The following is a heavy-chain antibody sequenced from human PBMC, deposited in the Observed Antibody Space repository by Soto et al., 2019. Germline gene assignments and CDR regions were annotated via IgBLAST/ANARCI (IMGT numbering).Heavy chain of an antibody. J-gene: IGHJ4*02. CDR3: ARGPNYDFWSGFFRG. D-gene: IGHD3-3*01. CDR1: GGSISSYY. CDR2: IYYTGSS. Sequence: ETLSLTCSVSGGSISSYYWSWIRQPPGKGLEWIGYIYYTGSSNYNPSLKSRVTMSVDLSRNQFSLRLTSVTTADTAIYYCARGPNYDFWSGFFRGWGQGTLVTVSS. V-gene: IGHV4-59*01.